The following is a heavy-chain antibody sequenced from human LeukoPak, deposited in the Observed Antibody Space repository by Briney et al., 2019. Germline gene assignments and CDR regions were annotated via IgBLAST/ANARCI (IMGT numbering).Heavy chain of an antibody. V-gene: IGHV3-48*01. Sequence: GGSLRLSCAASGFTSTKYSMHWVRQTPGKGLEWVSYISSGSTTIYYTDSVKGRFTISRDNAKNSLYLQMNSLRAEGTAVYYCARRESTTMVRGGVDYWGQGTLVTVSS. CDR1: GFTSTKYS. D-gene: IGHD3-10*01. J-gene: IGHJ4*02. CDR3: ARRESTTMVRGGVDY. CDR2: ISSGSTTI.